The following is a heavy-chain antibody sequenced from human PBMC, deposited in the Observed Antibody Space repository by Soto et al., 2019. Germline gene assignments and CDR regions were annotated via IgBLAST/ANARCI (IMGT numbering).Heavy chain of an antibody. D-gene: IGHD1-1*01. CDR2: ISYDEINK. J-gene: IGHJ4*02. CDR1: GFTFSSYG. V-gene: IGHV3-30*18. CDR3: AKSVYNWNDGFFDY. Sequence: GGSLRLSCAASGFTFSSYGMHWVRQAPGKGLEWVAIISYDEINKYYADSVKGLFTISRDNSKNTLYLQMNSLRAEDTAVYYCAKSVYNWNDGFFDYWGQGTLVTVSS.